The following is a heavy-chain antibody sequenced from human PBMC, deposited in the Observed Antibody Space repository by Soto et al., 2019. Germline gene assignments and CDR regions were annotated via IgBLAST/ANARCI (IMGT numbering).Heavy chain of an antibody. V-gene: IGHV3-33*01. D-gene: IGHD2-15*01. CDR1: GFTFSSYG. CDR2: RWYDGSNK. CDR3: ARDGGGYCSGGSCSKDNYYYYGMDV. Sequence: LRLSCAASGFTFSSYGMHWVRQAPGKGLEWVAVRWYDGSNKYYADSVKGRFTISRDNSKNTLYLQMNSLRAEDTAVYYCARDGGGYCSGGSCSKDNYYYYGMDVWGQGTTVTVSS. J-gene: IGHJ6*02.